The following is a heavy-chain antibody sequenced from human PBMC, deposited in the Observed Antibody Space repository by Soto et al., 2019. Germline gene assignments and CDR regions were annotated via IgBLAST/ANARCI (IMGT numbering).Heavy chain of an antibody. J-gene: IGHJ5*02. CDR2: INHSGST. V-gene: IGHV4-34*01. CDR1: GGSFSGYY. CDR3: ARDRRIAARGRYNWFDP. D-gene: IGHD6-6*01. Sequence: QVQLQQWGAGLLKPSETLSLTCAVYGGSFSGYYWSWIRQPPGKGLEWIGEINHSGSTNYNPSLKSLVTIAVDTSKNQFSLKLSSVTAADTAVYYCARDRRIAARGRYNWFDPWGQGTLVTVSS.